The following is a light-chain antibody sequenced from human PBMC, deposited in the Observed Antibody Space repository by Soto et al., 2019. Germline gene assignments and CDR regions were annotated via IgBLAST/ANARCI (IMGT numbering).Light chain of an antibody. V-gene: IGLV2-14*03. CDR1: SSDIGGSKS. J-gene: IGLJ2*01. Sequence: QSALTQPASVSGSPGQSISISCTGTSSDIGGSKSVSWYQQHQGKAPKLIIYEVSKRPSGISNRFSGSKSANTASLTISGVQADDEANYYSGSNTPACVFGGGTKLTVL. CDR2: EVS. CDR3: GSNTPACV.